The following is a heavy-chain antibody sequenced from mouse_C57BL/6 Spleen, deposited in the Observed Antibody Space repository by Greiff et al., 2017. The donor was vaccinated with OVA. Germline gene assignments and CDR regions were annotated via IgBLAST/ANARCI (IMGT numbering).Heavy chain of an antibody. D-gene: IGHD2-4*01. Sequence: VQLQQSGPELVKPGASVKISCKASGYAFSSSWMNWVKQRPGKGLEWIGRIYPGDGDTNYNGKFKGKATLTADKSSSTAYMQLSSLTSEDSAVYFCARVYYDYPFDDWGQGTTLTVSS. CDR2: IYPGDGDT. CDR3: ARVYYDYPFDD. J-gene: IGHJ2*01. V-gene: IGHV1-82*01. CDR1: GYAFSSSW.